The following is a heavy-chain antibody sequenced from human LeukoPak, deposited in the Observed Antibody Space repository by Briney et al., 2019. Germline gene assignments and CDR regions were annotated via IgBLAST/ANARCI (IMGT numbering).Heavy chain of an antibody. CDR2: INSDSTNI. V-gene: IGHV3-21*04. CDR3: AKDIGPRRYKGYEIDY. Sequence: GGSLRLSCVASGFTFDHYRMNWVRQAPGKGLEWVSSINSDSTNIYYTDSVKGRFTISRDNSKNSLYLQMNSLRAEDSALYYCAKDIGPRRYKGYEIDYWGQGTLVTVSS. D-gene: IGHD5-12*01. CDR1: GFTFDHYR. J-gene: IGHJ4*02.